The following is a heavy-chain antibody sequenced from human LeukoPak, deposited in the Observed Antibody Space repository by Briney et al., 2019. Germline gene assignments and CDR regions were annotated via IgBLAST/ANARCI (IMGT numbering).Heavy chain of an antibody. CDR2: IYPGDSDT. CDR1: GYSFTSYW. V-gene: IGHV5-51*01. J-gene: IGHJ5*02. D-gene: IGHD3-9*01. Sequence: GESLKISCKGSGYSFTSYWIGWVRQMPGKGLGWMGIIYPGDSDTRYSPSFQGQVTISADKSISTAYLQWSSLKASDTAMYYCARMAYYDILTGYLRPNWFDPWGQGTLVTVSS. CDR3: ARMAYYDILTGYLRPNWFDP.